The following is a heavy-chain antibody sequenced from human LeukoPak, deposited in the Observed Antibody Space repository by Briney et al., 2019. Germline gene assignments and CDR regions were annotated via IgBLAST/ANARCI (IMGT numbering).Heavy chain of an antibody. CDR3: ARHKPKKYYDFWSGYHPPAFDI. V-gene: IGHV4-34*01. CDR2: INHSGST. J-gene: IGHJ3*02. Sequence: PSETLSLTCAVYGGSFSGYYWSWIRQPPGKGLEWIGEINHSGSTNYNPSLKSRVTISVDTSKNQFSLKLSSVTAADTAVYYCARHKPKKYYDFWSGYHPPAFDIWGQGTMVTVSS. D-gene: IGHD3-3*01. CDR1: GGSFSGYY.